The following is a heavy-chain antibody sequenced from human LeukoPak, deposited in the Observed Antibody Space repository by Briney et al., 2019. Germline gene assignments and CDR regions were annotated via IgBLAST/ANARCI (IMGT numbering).Heavy chain of an antibody. D-gene: IGHD2-2*01. CDR1: GGSISSSSYY. CDR2: IYYSGST. J-gene: IGHJ4*02. Sequence: SETLSLTCTVSGGSISSSSYYWGWIRQPPGKGLEWIGSIYYSGSTYYNPSLKSRVTISVDTSKNQFSLKLSSVTAADTAVYYCARQGSFCSSTSCYPYYFDYWGQGTLVTVSS. V-gene: IGHV4-39*01. CDR3: ARQGSFCSSTSCYPYYFDY.